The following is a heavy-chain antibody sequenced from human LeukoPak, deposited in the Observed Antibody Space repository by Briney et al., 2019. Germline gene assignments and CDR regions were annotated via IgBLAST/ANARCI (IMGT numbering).Heavy chain of an antibody. CDR1: GGSISSSS. CDR3: ARFGRDGYNPDY. J-gene: IGHJ4*02. CDR2: ISSSSSYI. Sequence: ETLSLTCAVSGGSISSSSYYWGWIRQPPGKGLEWVSSISSSSSYIYYADSVKGRFTISRDNAKNSLYLQMNSLRAEDTAVYYCARFGRDGYNPDYWGQGTLVTVSS. V-gene: IGHV3-21*01. D-gene: IGHD5-24*01.